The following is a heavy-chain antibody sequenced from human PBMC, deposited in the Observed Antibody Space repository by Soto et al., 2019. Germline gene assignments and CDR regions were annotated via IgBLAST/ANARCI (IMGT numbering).Heavy chain of an antibody. CDR1: GGTFSSYT. Sequence: QVQLVQSGAEVKKPGSSVEVSCKASGGTFSSYTISWVRQAPGQGLEWMGRIIPILGIANYAQKFQGRVTITADKSTSTAYMELSSLRSEDTAVYYCAREGQLVPQFDYWGQGTLVTVSS. J-gene: IGHJ4*02. V-gene: IGHV1-69*08. CDR3: AREGQLVPQFDY. D-gene: IGHD6-6*01. CDR2: IIPILGIA.